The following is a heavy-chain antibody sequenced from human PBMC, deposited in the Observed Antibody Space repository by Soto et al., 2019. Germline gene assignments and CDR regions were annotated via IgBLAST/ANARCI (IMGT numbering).Heavy chain of an antibody. CDR3: ARGHYYYDSSGFDY. J-gene: IGHJ4*02. D-gene: IGHD3-22*01. CDR1: GGSISSSNW. V-gene: IGHV4-4*02. Sequence: SETLSLTCAVSGGSISSSNWWSWVRQPPGKGLEWIGEIYHSGSTNYNPSLKSRVTISVDKSKNQFSLKLSSVTAADTAVYYCARGHYYYDSSGFDYGGQGSLVTVSS. CDR2: IYHSGST.